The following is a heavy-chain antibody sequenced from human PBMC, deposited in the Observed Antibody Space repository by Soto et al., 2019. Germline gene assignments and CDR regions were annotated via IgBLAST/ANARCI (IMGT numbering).Heavy chain of an antibody. D-gene: IGHD2-15*01. V-gene: IGHV3-30-3*01. Sequence: GGSLRLSCAASGFTFSSYAMHWVRQAPGKGLEWVAVISYDGSKKYYADSVKGRFTISRDNSKNTLYLQMNSLRAEDTAVYYCARPTDIYYYYGMDVWGQGTTVTVSS. CDR3: ARPTDIYYYYGMDV. CDR2: ISYDGSKK. CDR1: GFTFSSYA. J-gene: IGHJ6*02.